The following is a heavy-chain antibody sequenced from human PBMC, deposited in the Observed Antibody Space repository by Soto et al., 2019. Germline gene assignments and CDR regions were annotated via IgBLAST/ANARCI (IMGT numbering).Heavy chain of an antibody. CDR2: IYPGDSET. V-gene: IGHV5-51*01. CDR1: GYSFVSYW. J-gene: IGHJ4*02. D-gene: IGHD5-12*01. CDR3: ARLRGGSGGYDHDFDY. Sequence: GESLKISCNGSGYSFVSYWIGWVRQVPGEGLEWMAVIYPGDSETRYNPSFQGQVAISADKSISTASLQWSSLKASDSALYYCARLRGGSGGYDHDFDYWGQGTLVTVSS.